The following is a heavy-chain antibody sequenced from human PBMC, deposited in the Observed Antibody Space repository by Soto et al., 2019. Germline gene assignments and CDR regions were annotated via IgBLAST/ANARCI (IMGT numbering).Heavy chain of an antibody. CDR3: ARALTMVRGARVYYFDY. V-gene: IGHV1-8*01. J-gene: IGHJ4*02. D-gene: IGHD3-10*01. Sequence: ASVKVSCKASGYTFTSYDINWVRQATGQGLEWMGWMNPNSGNTGYAQKFQGRVTMTRNTSISTAYMELSSLRSEDTAVYYCARALTMVRGARVYYFDYWGQGTLVTVSS. CDR1: GYTFTSYD. CDR2: MNPNSGNT.